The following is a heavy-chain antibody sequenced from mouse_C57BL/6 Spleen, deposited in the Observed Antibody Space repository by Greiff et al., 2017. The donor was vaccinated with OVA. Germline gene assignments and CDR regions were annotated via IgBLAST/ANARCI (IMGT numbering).Heavy chain of an antibody. CDR1: GFTFSDYY. CDR2: INYDGSST. D-gene: IGHD1-1*01. CDR3: ARDHHYYGSSHFDY. J-gene: IGHJ2*01. Sequence: EVKVVESEGGLVQPGSSMKLSCTASGFTFSDYYMAWVRQVPEKGLEWVANINYDGSSTYYLDSLKSRFIISRDNAKNILYLQMSSLKSEDTATYYCARDHHYYGSSHFDYWGQGTTLTVSS. V-gene: IGHV5-16*01.